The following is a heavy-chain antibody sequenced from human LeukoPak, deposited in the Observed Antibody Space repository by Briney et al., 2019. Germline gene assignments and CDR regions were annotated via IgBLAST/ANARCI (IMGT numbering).Heavy chain of an antibody. J-gene: IGHJ6*03. Sequence: SETLSLTCTVSGGSISSYYWSWIRQPPGKGLEWIGYIYYSGSTNCNPSLKSRVIISVDTSKNQFSLKLSSVTAADTAVYYCARNSNYVPGPWGYYMDVWGKGTTVTVSS. D-gene: IGHD4-11*01. CDR2: IYYSGST. CDR3: ARNSNYVPGPWGYYMDV. CDR1: GGSISSYY. V-gene: IGHV4-59*01.